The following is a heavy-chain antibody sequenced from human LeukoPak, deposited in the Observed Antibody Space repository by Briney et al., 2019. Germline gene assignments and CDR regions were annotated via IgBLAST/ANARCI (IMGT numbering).Heavy chain of an antibody. CDR2: CYYSGST. CDR3: ARDRGDCGGDCYSINAFDI. D-gene: IGHD2-21*02. V-gene: IGHV4-31*03. CDR1: VDSISRWGDY. J-gene: IGHJ3*02. Sequence: PAQTLTLTCTVSVDSISRWGDYWRWVRQHPGKVRVWIWYCYYSGSTYYNPALKSRVTISVDTSKHQFSLKLSSVTAADTDVYYCARDRGDCGGDCYSINAFDIWGQGTMVTVSS.